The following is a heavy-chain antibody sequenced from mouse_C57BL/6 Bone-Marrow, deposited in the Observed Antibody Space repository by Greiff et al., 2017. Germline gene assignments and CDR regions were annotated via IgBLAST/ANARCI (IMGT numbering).Heavy chain of an antibody. D-gene: IGHD1-1*01. CDR3: ARDYGSSEGAY. Sequence: EVQLQQSGPELVKPGASVKISCKASGYTFTDYYMNWVKQSHGKSLEWIGDINPNNGGTSYNQKFKGKATLTVDKSSSTAYMELRSLTSEDSAVYYCARDYGSSEGAYWGQGTLVTVSA. CDR2: INPNNGGT. V-gene: IGHV1-26*01. CDR1: GYTFTDYY. J-gene: IGHJ3*01.